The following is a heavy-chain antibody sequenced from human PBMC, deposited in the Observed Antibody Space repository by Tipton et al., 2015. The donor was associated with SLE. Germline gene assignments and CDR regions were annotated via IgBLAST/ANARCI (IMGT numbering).Heavy chain of an antibody. CDR2: VFYSGTT. V-gene: IGHV4-39*07. Sequence: TLSLTCTVSGGYIKSTSYHWGWIRQPPGKGLEWIGNVFYSGTTYYNPSLKSRVTISIDTSKSQFSLKLNAVTAAETAVYYCARLGPYGDPYYFDNWGQGTLLTVSS. CDR3: ARLGPYGDPYYFDN. D-gene: IGHD4-17*01. CDR1: GGYIKSTSYH. J-gene: IGHJ4*02.